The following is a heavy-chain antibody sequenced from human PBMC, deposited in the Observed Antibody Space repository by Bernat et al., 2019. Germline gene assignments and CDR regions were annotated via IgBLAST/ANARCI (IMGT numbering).Heavy chain of an antibody. V-gene: IGHV1-2*04. CDR2: INPNSGGT. CDR1: GYTFTGYY. J-gene: IGHJ4*02. CDR3: ARDYCSSTSCDYYFDY. Sequence: QVQLVQSGAEVKKPGASVKVSCKASGYTFTGYYMHWVRQAPGRGLEWMGWINPNSGGTNYAQKFQGWVTMTRDTSISTAYMELSRLRSDDTAVYYCARDYCSSTSCDYYFDYWGQGTLVTVSS. D-gene: IGHD2-2*01.